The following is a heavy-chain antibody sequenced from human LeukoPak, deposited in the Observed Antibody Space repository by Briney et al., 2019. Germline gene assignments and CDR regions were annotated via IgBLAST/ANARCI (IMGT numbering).Heavy chain of an antibody. J-gene: IGHJ4*02. D-gene: IGHD2-2*01. CDR1: GFSFSDQY. V-gene: IGHV3-72*01. Sequence: PGGSLRLSCAASGFSFSDQYMDWVRQAPGKGLEWVGRIRNKANGYTTEYAVSVKGRFTISRDDSNNSLYLQMNSLKTEDTAVYYCARRVIPAADYLDYWGQGTLVTVSS. CDR2: IRNKANGYTT. CDR3: ARRVIPAADYLDY.